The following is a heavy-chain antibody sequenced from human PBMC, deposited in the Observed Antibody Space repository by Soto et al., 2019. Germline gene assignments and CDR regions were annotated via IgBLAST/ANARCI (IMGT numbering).Heavy chain of an antibody. CDR3: VRDPNRPLFGG. CDR2: ISAYNGNT. D-gene: IGHD3-3*01. CDR1: GYTFTSYC. Sequence: ASVNVSCKSSGYTFTSYCISWVRQAPGQGLEWMGWISAYNGNTNYAQKLQGRVTMTTDTSTSTAYMELRSLRAEDTAVYYCVRDPNRPLFGGCGQGTLVTVSS. J-gene: IGHJ4*02. V-gene: IGHV1-18*01.